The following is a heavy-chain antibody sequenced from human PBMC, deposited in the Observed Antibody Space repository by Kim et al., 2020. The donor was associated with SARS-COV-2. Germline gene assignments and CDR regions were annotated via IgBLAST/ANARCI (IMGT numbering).Heavy chain of an antibody. V-gene: IGHV4-30-2*04. Sequence: LKSRVTISVDTSKHQFSLKLSSVTAADTALYYCARDFKGYYGSGSYYFGHWGQGTLVTVSS. CDR3: ARDFKGYYGSGSYYFGH. D-gene: IGHD3-10*01. J-gene: IGHJ4*02.